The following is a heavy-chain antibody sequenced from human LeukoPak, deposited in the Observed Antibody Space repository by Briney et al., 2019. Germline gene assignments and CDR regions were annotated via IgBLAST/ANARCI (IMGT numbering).Heavy chain of an antibody. Sequence: PSQTLSLTCAIFGDTVSSNSAAWDWIRQSPSRGLEWLGRTYYRSKWYNDYAVSVKSRITINPDTSKNQFSLQLNAVTPEDTAVYYCVRELYFGWGTYYPAFDSWGQGTLVTVSS. J-gene: IGHJ4*02. CDR3: VRELYFGWGTYYPAFDS. D-gene: IGHD3-10*01. V-gene: IGHV6-1*01. CDR2: TYYRSKWYN. CDR1: GDTVSSNSAA.